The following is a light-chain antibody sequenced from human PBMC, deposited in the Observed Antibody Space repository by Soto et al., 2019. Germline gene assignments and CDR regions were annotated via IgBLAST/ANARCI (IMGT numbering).Light chain of an antibody. V-gene: IGKV1-39*01. J-gene: IGKJ1*01. CDR1: QSISSY. Sequence: DIQMTQSPSSLSASVGDRVTITCRASQSISSYLNWYQQKPGTAPKLLIYAASTLQGGVPSRFSGSGSGTGFTLTISSLQPDDFATYYCQQYNSYSWTFGQGTKVDIK. CDR2: AAS. CDR3: QQYNSYSWT.